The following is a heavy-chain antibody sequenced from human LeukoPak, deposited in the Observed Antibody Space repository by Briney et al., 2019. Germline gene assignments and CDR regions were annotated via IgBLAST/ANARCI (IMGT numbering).Heavy chain of an antibody. CDR1: GFTFSTYS. J-gene: IGHJ6*03. D-gene: IGHD3-10*01. CDR3: ARLFMGYYYMDV. CDR2: MSSSGTTI. Sequence: GGSLRLSCAASGFTFSTYSMSWIRQAPGKGLEWVPYMSSSGTTIYYADSVKGRFTISRDNAKNSLNLQMNSLRAEDTAVYYCARLFMGYYYMDVWGKGTTVTISS. V-gene: IGHV3-11*01.